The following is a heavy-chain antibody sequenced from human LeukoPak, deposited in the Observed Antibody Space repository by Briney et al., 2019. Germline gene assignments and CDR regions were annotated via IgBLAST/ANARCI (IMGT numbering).Heavy chain of an antibody. Sequence: GGSLRLSCAASGFGFSVYWMHWVCQAPGKGLVWVAYINDDGTSASHADSVKGRFTISRDNAKNTLYLQMNSLTVEDTAVYYCARVPTNSYGFGQWGQGSLVTVSS. CDR3: ARVPTNSYGFGQ. CDR2: INDDGTSA. CDR1: GFGFSVYW. D-gene: IGHD5-18*01. J-gene: IGHJ4*02. V-gene: IGHV3-74*01.